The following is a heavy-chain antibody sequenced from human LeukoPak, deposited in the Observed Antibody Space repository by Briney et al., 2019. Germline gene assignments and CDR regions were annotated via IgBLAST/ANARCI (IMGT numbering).Heavy chain of an antibody. CDR1: GFTFSSYG. D-gene: IGHD6-19*01. CDR2: ISYDGSNK. J-gene: IGHJ4*02. CDR3: ARYIAVAGTWFDY. Sequence: GGSLRLSCAASGFTFSSYGMHWVRQAPGKGLEWVAVISYDGSNKYYADSVKGRFTISRDNSKNTLYLRMNSLRAEDTAVYYCARYIAVAGTWFDYWGQGTLVTVFS. V-gene: IGHV3-30*03.